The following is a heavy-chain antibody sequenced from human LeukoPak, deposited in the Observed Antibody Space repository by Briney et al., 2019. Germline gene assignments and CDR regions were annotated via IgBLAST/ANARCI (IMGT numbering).Heavy chain of an antibody. Sequence: GGSLRLSCAASGFTFSSYGMHWVRQAPGKGLEWVAVISYDGSNKYYADSVKGRFTISRDNSKNTLYLQMNSLRAEGTAVYYCAKEFQGIAVAGDFDYWGQGTLVTVSS. J-gene: IGHJ4*02. D-gene: IGHD6-19*01. V-gene: IGHV3-30*18. CDR3: AKEFQGIAVAGDFDY. CDR2: ISYDGSNK. CDR1: GFTFSSYG.